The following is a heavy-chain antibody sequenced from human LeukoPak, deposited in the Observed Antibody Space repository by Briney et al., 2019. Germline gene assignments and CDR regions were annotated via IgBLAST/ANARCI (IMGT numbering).Heavy chain of an antibody. Sequence: GGSLRLSCAASGFSLSDYYMTWIRQAPGKGLEWIAYFNNVDIYTNYAESVKGLFTISRDNSKNSLYLQMNSLRTEDTALYYCAKSMVSGSSHWYFDLWGRGTLVTVSS. V-gene: IGHV3-11*03. J-gene: IGHJ2*01. CDR3: AKSMVSGSSHWYFDL. CDR2: FNNVDIYT. D-gene: IGHD3-10*01. CDR1: GFSLSDYY.